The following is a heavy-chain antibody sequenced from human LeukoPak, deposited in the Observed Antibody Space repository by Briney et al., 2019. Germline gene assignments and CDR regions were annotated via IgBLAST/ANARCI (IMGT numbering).Heavy chain of an antibody. CDR3: ARRQQGHDAFDI. CDR2: TKPDGSAE. D-gene: IGHD1/OR15-1a*01. V-gene: IGHV3-7*01. J-gene: IGHJ3*02. Sequence: GGSLRLSCAASGFSFRNYWMGWVRQAPGKGLEWVANTKPDGSAEYYADSVKGRFTISRDNAKNSLYLQMNSLRAEDTAVYYCARRQQGHDAFDIWGQGTMVTVSS. CDR1: GFSFRNYW.